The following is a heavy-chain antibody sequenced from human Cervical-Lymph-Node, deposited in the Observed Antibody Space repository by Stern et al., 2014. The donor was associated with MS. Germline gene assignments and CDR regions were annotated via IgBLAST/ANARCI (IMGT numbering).Heavy chain of an antibody. D-gene: IGHD4-23*01. CDR3: TKGNYGGNDYYFDS. V-gene: IGHV3-9*01. J-gene: IGHJ4*01. CDR1: GFTFDDYS. Sequence: EVQLVESGGGLVQPGRPLRLSCEASGFTFDDYSMHWVRQAPGKGLEWVSGISWSSGILGYADSVKGRFTISRDSAKNSLYLQMNSLRADDTALYYCTKGNYGGNDYYFDSWGHGTLLTVSS. CDR2: ISWSSGIL.